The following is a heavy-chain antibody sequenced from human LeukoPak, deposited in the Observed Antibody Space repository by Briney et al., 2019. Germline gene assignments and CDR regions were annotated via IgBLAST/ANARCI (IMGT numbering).Heavy chain of an antibody. J-gene: IGHJ4*02. V-gene: IGHV1-2*02. CDR1: GYTFTGYY. CDR3: ARGPYGTGSHFDF. CDR2: INPNSGGT. Sequence: ASVKVSCKASGYTFTGYYMHWVRQAPGQGLEWMGWINPNSGGTNYAQKFQGRVTMTRDTSISTAYTELSRLRSDDTAVYYCARGPYGTGSHFDFWGQGTLVTVSS. D-gene: IGHD3-10*01.